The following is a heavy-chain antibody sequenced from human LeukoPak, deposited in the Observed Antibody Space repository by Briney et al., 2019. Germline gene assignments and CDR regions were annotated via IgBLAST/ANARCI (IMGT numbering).Heavy chain of an antibody. CDR2: MNPNSGNT. J-gene: IGHJ6*03. CDR1: GYTFTSYY. Sequence: ASVKVSCKASGYTFTSYYMHWVRQAPGQGLEWMGWMNPNSGNTGYAQKFQGRVTMARNTSISTVYMELSSLRSEDTAVYYCARLVVPAAANNYYYYMDVWGKGTTVTISS. CDR3: ARLVVPAAANNYYYYMDV. V-gene: IGHV1-8*02. D-gene: IGHD2-2*01.